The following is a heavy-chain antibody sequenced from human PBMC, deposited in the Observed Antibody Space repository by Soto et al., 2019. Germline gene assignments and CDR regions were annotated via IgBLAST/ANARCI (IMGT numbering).Heavy chain of an antibody. Sequence: ASLKVSCKASGYTFTGYYMHWVRQAPGQGLEWMGWINPNSGGTNYAQKFQGWVTMTRDTSISTAYMELSRLRSDDTAVYYCARVDSSSWVNWFDPWGQGTLVTVSS. CDR1: GYTFTGYY. CDR3: ARVDSSSWVNWFDP. D-gene: IGHD6-13*01. J-gene: IGHJ5*02. CDR2: INPNSGGT. V-gene: IGHV1-2*04.